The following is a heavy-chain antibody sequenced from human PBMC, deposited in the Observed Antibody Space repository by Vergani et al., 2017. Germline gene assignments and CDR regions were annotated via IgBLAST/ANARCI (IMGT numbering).Heavy chain of an antibody. Sequence: QVQLVESGGGLVKPGGSLRLSCAASGFSFSDHYMTWIRQAPGKGLEWVSYISNSGNTIEYAGSVKGRFSISRDNAKSSLFLQMDSLRAEDTSVYYCARDHRDYNNYPGTFDIWGQGSMVTVSS. D-gene: IGHD5-24*01. V-gene: IGHV3-11*01. CDR1: GFSFSDHY. J-gene: IGHJ3*02. CDR2: ISNSGNTI. CDR3: ARDHRDYNNYPGTFDI.